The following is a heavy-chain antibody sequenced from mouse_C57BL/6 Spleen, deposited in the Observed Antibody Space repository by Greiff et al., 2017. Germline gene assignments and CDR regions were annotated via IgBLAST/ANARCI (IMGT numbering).Heavy chain of an antibody. J-gene: IGHJ3*01. CDR2: IDPEGGAT. CDR1: GFKIQDYY. V-gene: IGHV14-2*01. Sequence: VQLQQSGAELVKPGASVKLSCTASGFKIQDYYMNWVKQRTEQGLEWTGRIDPEGGATKHSPHFQGKATKTSDTASNTAYRQLNSLTSEDTAVYYCARRPDSAYWGQGTLVTVSA. CDR3: ARRPDSAY.